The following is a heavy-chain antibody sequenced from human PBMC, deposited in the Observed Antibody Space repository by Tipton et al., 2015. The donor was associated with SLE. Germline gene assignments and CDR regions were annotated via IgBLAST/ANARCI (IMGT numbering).Heavy chain of an antibody. CDR2: IFPSGST. J-gene: IGHJ6*02. V-gene: IGHV4-4*09. D-gene: IGHD3-22*01. CDR1: GGSISTHY. CDR3: ARGSSHYDSNRGMDV. Sequence: TLSLTCTVSGGSISTHYWSWIRQHPGKGLEWIGYIFPSGSTYYNPSLKSRVTMSVDRSKNQFSLNLNSVTAADTAVYYCARGSSHYDSNRGMDVWGQGTTVTVAS.